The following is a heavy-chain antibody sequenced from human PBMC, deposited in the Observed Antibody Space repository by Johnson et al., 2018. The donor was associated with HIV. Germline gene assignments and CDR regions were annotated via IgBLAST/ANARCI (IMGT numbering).Heavy chain of an antibody. CDR1: GFSFSSYA. D-gene: IGHD5-24*01. CDR3: ARDHYPWGNGYKIHAFDI. CDR2: VSYETTNK. Sequence: QVQLVESGGGVVQAGRSLRLSCAASGFSFSSYALHWVRQAPGKGLEWVAVVSYETTNKHYADYVKGRFTISRDNSKNTLYRQMNSLRAEDTAVYYCARDHYPWGNGYKIHAFDIWGQGTMVTVSS. J-gene: IGHJ3*02. V-gene: IGHV3-30-3*01.